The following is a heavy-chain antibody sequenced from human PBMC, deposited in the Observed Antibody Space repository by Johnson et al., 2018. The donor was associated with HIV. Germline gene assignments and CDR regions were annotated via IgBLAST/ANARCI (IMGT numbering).Heavy chain of an antibody. V-gene: IGHV3-13*01. J-gene: IGHJ3*02. CDR3: ATAGPSDAFDI. CDR2: IGTAGDT. Sequence: VQLVESGGGLVKPGGSLRLSCAASGFTFSSYDMHWVRQATGKGLEWVSAIGTAGDTYYPGSVKGRFTISRENAKNSLYLQMNSLRAGDTAVYYCATAGPSDAFDIWGQGTMVTVSS. CDR1: GFTFSSYD.